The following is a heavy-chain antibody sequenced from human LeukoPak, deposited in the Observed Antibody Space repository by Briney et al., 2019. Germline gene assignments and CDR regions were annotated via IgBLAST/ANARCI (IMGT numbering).Heavy chain of an antibody. Sequence: GRSLRLSCAASGFTFSDYYMSWIRQAPGKGLEWVSYISSSGSTIYYADSVKGRFTIPRDNAKNSLYLQMNSLRAEDTAVYYCARTPFSSSWFDPWGQGTLVTVSS. CDR1: GFTFSDYY. D-gene: IGHD6-6*01. V-gene: IGHV3-11*01. J-gene: IGHJ5*02. CDR3: ARTPFSSSWFDP. CDR2: ISSSGSTI.